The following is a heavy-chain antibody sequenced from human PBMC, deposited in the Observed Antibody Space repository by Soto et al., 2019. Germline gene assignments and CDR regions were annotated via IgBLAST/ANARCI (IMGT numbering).Heavy chain of an antibody. D-gene: IGHD6-13*01. V-gene: IGHV3-15*07. J-gene: IGHJ4*02. CDR3: TTSGIAAAADYFDY. Sequence: GGSLRLSCAASGFTFSNAWMNWVRQAPGKGLEWVGRIKSKTDGGTTDYAAPVKGRFTISRDDSKNTLYLQMNSLKTEDTAVYYCTTSGIAAAADYFDYWGQGTLVTVSS. CDR2: IKSKTDGGTT. CDR1: GFTFSNAW.